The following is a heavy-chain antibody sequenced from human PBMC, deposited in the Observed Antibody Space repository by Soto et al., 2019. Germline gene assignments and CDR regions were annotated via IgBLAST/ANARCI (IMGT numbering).Heavy chain of an antibody. J-gene: IGHJ4*02. V-gene: IGHV3-23*01. Sequence: GSLRLSCAASGFSFTNFAMSWVRQAPGEGLEWVAGIGASGDITWYADSVKGRLSISRDNSKNTLYLQLNSLRFEDTAVYYCAKDDFTDRGDDYFDYWGPGTLVTVSS. CDR2: IGASGDIT. D-gene: IGHD2-21*02. CDR1: GFSFTNFA. CDR3: AKDDFTDRGDDYFDY.